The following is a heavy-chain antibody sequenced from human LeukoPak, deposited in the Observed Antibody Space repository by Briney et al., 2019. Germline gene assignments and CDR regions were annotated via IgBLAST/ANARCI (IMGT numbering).Heavy chain of an antibody. D-gene: IGHD3-9*01. Sequence: GGSLRLSCAASGFTFSNAWMSWVRQAPGKGLEWVSAISGSGGSTYYADSVKGRFTISRDNSKNTLYLQMNSLRAEDTAVYYCVRGYDILTGYYTFDYWGQGTLVTVSS. V-gene: IGHV3-23*01. CDR1: GFTFSNAW. J-gene: IGHJ4*02. CDR2: ISGSGGST. CDR3: VRGYDILTGYYTFDY.